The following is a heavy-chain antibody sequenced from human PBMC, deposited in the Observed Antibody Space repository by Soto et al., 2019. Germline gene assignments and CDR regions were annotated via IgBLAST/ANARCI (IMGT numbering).Heavy chain of an antibody. V-gene: IGHV4-61*01. Sequence: QVQLQESGPRLVQPSETLSLTCSVSGGSVSGDSYYWGWIRQPPGAGLEWIGYIYFSGTTNYNPSLESRVTILVDSSKNQFSLKLSSVTAADTAVYYCARSPGSGDYVDYWGQGTLVAVSS. CDR1: GGSVSGDSYY. CDR3: ARSPGSGDYVDY. CDR2: IYFSGTT. J-gene: IGHJ4*02. D-gene: IGHD4-17*01.